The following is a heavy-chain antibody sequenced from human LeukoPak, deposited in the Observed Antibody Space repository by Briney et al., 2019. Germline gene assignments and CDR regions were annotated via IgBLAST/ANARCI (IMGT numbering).Heavy chain of an antibody. V-gene: IGHV1-2*02. D-gene: IGHD3-9*01. Sequence: ASVKVSCRASGYTFTGYYIHWVRQAPGQGLEWMGWINPNSGGTNYAQKFQGRVTMTRDTSISTAYMELSRLRSDDTAVYYCARARTGWGGYFDWLLDGVYFDYWGRGTLVTVSS. CDR3: ARARTGWGGYFDWLLDGVYFDY. CDR2: INPNSGGT. CDR1: GYTFTGYY. J-gene: IGHJ4*02.